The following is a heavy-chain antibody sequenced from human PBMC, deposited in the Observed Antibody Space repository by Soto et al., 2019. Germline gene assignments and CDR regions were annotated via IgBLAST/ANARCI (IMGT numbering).Heavy chain of an antibody. CDR1: DDSSSNYK. CDR2: IDSNGGT. V-gene: IGHV4-59*08. J-gene: IGHJ6*02. Sequence: SETLSLTCTVSDDSSSNYKWSWIRQHPGRRLEWIGYIDSNGGTSYNPSLQSRVTISIDTSTKQFFLKLSSVTAADTAVYYCVRQGFGRLHGLVDVWGQGTTVTVSS. CDR3: VRQGFGRLHGLVDV. D-gene: IGHD3-10*01.